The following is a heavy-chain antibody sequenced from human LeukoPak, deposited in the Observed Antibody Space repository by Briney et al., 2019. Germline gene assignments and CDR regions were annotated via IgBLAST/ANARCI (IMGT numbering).Heavy chain of an antibody. J-gene: IGHJ3*02. CDR3: SRDGGKRGNSAFDI. CDR1: GFTLSDQY. D-gene: IGHD4-23*01. V-gene: IGHV3-72*01. CDR2: SRNKANGHTT. Sequence: GGSLRLSCAASGFTLSDQYMDWVRQAPGKGLEWIGRSRNKANGHTTEYAASVQGRFTISRDDSGNLMYLQLNSLKIEDTAVHFCSRDGGKRGNSAFDIWGQGTEVTVSA.